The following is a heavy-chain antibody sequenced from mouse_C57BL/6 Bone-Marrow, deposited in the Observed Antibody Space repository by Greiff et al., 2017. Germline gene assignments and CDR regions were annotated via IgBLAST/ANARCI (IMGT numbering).Heavy chain of an antibody. V-gene: IGHV5-15*04. D-gene: IGHD2-4*01. Sequence: EVKVEESGGGLVQPGGSLKLSCAASGFTFSDYGMAWVRQAPRKGPEWVAFISNLAYSIYYADTVTGRFTISRENAKNTLYLEMSSLRSEDTAMYYCARRGLRRGWYFDVWGTGTTVTVSS. CDR3: ARRGLRRGWYFDV. CDR1: GFTFSDYG. J-gene: IGHJ1*03. CDR2: ISNLAYSI.